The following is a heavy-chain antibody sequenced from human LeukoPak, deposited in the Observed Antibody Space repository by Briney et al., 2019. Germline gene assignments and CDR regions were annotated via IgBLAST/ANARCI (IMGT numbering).Heavy chain of an antibody. J-gene: IGHJ3*02. CDR3: ARESDIVVVVAAQTTGNAFDI. CDR1: GGSISSNSYY. D-gene: IGHD2-15*01. Sequence: PSETLSLTCAVSGGSISSNSYYWGWIRQPPGKGLEWIGEIYHSGSTNYNPSLKSRVTISVDKSKNQFSLKLSSVTAADTAVYYCARESDIVVVVAAQTTGNAFDIWGQGTMVTVSS. V-gene: IGHV4-39*07. CDR2: IYHSGST.